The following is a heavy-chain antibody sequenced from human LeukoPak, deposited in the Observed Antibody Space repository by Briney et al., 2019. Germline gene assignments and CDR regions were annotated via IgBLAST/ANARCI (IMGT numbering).Heavy chain of an antibody. CDR1: GGTFSSYA. D-gene: IGHD2-21*01. CDR3: ARGGYCGGDCYSMVAWFDP. CDR2: IIPIFGTA. V-gene: IGHV1-69*05. J-gene: IGHJ5*02. Sequence: ASVKVSCKASGGTFSSYAISWVRQAPGQGLEWVGGIIPIFGTANYAQKFQGRVTITTDESTSTAYMELSSLRSEDTAVYYCARGGYCGGDCYSMVAWFDPWGQGTLVTVSS.